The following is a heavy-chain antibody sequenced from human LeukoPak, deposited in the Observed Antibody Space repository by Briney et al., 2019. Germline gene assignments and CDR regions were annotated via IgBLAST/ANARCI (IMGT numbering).Heavy chain of an antibody. CDR1: GGSISSSSYY. Sequence: SETLSLTCTVSGGSISSSSYYWSWIRQPAGKGLEWIGRIYTSGSTNYNPSLKSRVTISVDTSKNQFSLKLSSVTAADTAVYYCAREAWGTFDPWGQGTLVTVSS. J-gene: IGHJ5*02. V-gene: IGHV4-61*02. D-gene: IGHD3-16*01. CDR2: IYTSGST. CDR3: AREAWGTFDP.